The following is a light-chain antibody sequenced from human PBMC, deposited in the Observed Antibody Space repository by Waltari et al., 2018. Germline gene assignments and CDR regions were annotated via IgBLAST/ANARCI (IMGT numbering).Light chain of an antibody. Sequence: DIQMTQSPSSLSASVGDTVTITCRASQNIDNYLNWYQQKPGKAPKVLIYGASRLQSGVPSRFSGSGSGTDFTFAISSLQLEEFATYYCQQNYTTPYTFGQGTKLQIK. J-gene: IGKJ2*01. CDR3: QQNYTTPYT. CDR2: GAS. V-gene: IGKV1-39*01. CDR1: QNIDNY.